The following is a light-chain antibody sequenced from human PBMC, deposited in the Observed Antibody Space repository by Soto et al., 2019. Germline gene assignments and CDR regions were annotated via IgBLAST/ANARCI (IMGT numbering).Light chain of an antibody. CDR3: QQYSRSLPGT. CDR1: QSLGTKF. Sequence: EIVLTQSPDTLSLSPGDLATLSCRASQSLGTKFLAWYQQKAGQAPRLLIYGTSTRATGIPDRFSGRGSGTDFTLTISRLAPYDFAVYYCQQYSRSLPGTCGRGTKVEIK. V-gene: IGKV3-20*01. J-gene: IGKJ1*01. CDR2: GTS.